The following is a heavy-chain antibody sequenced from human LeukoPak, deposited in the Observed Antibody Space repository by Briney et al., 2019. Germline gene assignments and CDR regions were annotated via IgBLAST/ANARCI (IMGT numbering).Heavy chain of an antibody. J-gene: IGHJ4*02. D-gene: IGHD2-15*01. CDR2: INPKNSDT. CDR3: ARDGGEKSFDS. CDR1: GYTFTSYG. V-gene: IGHV1-2*02. Sequence: GASVKVSCKASGYTFTSYGISWVRQAPGQGLEWMGWINPKNSDTNYAQKFQGRVTMTRDTSISTAYMELNRLRSDDTAVYYCARDGGEKSFDSWGQGALVTVSS.